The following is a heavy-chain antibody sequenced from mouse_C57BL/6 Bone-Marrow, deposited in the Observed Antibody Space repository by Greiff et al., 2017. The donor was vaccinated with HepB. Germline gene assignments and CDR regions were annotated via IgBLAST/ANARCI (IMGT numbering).Heavy chain of an antibody. V-gene: IGHV3-6*01. CDR2: ISYDGSN. CDR3: ARWYYGRGYYFDY. Sequence: DVQLQESGPGLVKPSQSLSLTCSVTGYSITSGYYWNWIRQFPGNKLEWMGYISYDGSNNYNPSLKNRISITRDTSKNQFFLKLNSVTTEDTATYYCARWYYGRGYYFDYWGQGTTLTVSS. J-gene: IGHJ2*01. CDR1: GYSITSGYY. D-gene: IGHD1-1*01.